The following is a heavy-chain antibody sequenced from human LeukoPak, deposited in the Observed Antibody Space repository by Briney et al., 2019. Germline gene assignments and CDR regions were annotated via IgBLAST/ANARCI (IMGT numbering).Heavy chain of an antibody. CDR1: GYTFTSYY. J-gene: IGHJ4*02. V-gene: IGHV1-46*01. Sequence: GASVTVSCRASGYTFTSYYMHWVRQAPGQGLEWMGIISPSGGSTSYAQKFQGRVTMTRDTSTSTVYMELSSLRSEDTAVYYCARSRFGGVIVDYWGQGTLVTVSS. D-gene: IGHD3-16*02. CDR3: ARSRFGGVIVDY. CDR2: ISPSGGST.